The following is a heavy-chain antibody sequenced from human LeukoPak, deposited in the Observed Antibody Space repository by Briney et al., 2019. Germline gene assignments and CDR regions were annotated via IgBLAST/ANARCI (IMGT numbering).Heavy chain of an antibody. CDR3: ARSRVAAPFDY. CDR2: IYYSGST. D-gene: IGHD6-6*01. CDR1: GVSISSYY. V-gene: IGHV4-59*01. Sequence: PSETLSLTCTVSGVSISSYYWSWIRQPPGKGLEWIGYIYYSGSTNYNPSLKSRVTISVDTSKNQFSLKLSSVTAADTAVYYCARSRVAAPFDYWGQGTLVTVSS. J-gene: IGHJ4*02.